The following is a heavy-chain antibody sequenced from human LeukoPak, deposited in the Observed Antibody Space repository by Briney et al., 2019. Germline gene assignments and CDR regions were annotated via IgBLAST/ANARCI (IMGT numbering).Heavy chain of an antibody. J-gene: IGHJ5*02. CDR2: IYHSGST. D-gene: IGHD2-15*01. CDR1: GYSISSGYY. Sequence: SETLSLTCTVSGYSISSGYYWGWIRQPPGKGLEWIGSIYHSGSTYYNPSLKSRVTISVDTSKNQFSLKLSSVTAADTAVYYCARWSGYCSGGSCYSVFGHWFDPWGQGTLVTVSS. CDR3: ARWSGYCSGGSCYSVFGHWFDP. V-gene: IGHV4-38-2*02.